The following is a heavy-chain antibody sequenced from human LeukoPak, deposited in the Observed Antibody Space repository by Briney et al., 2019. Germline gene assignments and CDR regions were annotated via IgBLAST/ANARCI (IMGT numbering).Heavy chain of an antibody. CDR2: IYCGDSDT. J-gene: IGHJ4*02. Sequence: GESLKISCQGFGFSFSRYWIGWVRQMPGRGLEWMGIIYCGDSDTRYSPSFQGQVTISADKSISTAYLQWSSLKASDTAMYYCARVVVTTRVFDYWGQGTLVTVSS. CDR1: GFSFSRYW. V-gene: IGHV5-51*01. CDR3: ARVVVTTRVFDY. D-gene: IGHD2-21*02.